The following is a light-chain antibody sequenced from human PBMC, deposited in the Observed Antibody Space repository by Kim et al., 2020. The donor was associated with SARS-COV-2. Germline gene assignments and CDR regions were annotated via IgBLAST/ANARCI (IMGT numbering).Light chain of an antibody. J-gene: IGLJ1*01. V-gene: IGLV2-11*01. CDR1: SRDICGYNY. CDR3: CSYTGTDASKV. Sequence: SGTISWTGTSRDICGYNYVSWYQLHPGNAPKLMIYAVSKLPSGVPDRFSGSKSGNTASLTISGLQAEDEAEYYCCSYTGTDASKVFGTGTKVTVL. CDR2: AVS.